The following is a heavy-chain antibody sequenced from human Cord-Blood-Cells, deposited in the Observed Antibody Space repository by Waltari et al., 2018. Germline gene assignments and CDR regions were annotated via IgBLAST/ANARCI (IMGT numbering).Heavy chain of an antibody. D-gene: IGHD7-27*01. CDR1: GGTFSSYA. Sequence: QVQLVQSGTEVKKPGSSVKVSCKASGGTFSSYAISWVRQASGQGLEWMGGIIPIFGTANYAQKFQGRVTITADESMSTAYMELSSLRSEDTAVYYCARAGANWFDHDAFDIWGQGTMVTVSS. CDR2: IIPIFGTA. V-gene: IGHV1-69*01. CDR3: ARAGANWFDHDAFDI. J-gene: IGHJ3*02.